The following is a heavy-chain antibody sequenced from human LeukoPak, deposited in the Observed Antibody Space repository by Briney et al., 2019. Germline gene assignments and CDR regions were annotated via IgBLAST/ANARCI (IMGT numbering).Heavy chain of an antibody. D-gene: IGHD3-10*01. J-gene: IGHJ5*02. V-gene: IGHV3-21*01. CDR3: ARGRTMVRNWFDP. Sequence: ETLSLTCTVSGGSISSSSYYWGWIRQPPGKGLEWVSSISSSSNYIYYADSVKGRFTISRDNAKNSLYLQMNSLRAEDTAVYYCARGRTMVRNWFDPWGQGTLVTVSS. CDR1: GGSISSSS. CDR2: ISSSSNYI.